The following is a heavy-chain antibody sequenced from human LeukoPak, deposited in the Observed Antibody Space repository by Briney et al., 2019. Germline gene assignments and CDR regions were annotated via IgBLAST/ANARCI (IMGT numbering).Heavy chain of an antibody. CDR1: GFTFSSYW. Sequence: GGSLRLSCTASGFTFSSYWMNWVRQAPGKGLXXVANIKQDGSEKYYVDSVKGRFTISRDNAKKSLYLQMNSLRAEDTAVYYCARETEMANLDYWGQGTLVTVSS. J-gene: IGHJ4*02. V-gene: IGHV3-7*04. D-gene: IGHD5-24*01. CDR3: ARETEMANLDY. CDR2: IKQDGSEK.